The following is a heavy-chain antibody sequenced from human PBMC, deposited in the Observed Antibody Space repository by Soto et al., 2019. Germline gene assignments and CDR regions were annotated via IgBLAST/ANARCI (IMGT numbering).Heavy chain of an antibody. V-gene: IGHV4-31*03. CDR2: IYYSGST. CDR1: GGSISSGGYY. J-gene: IGHJ6*02. D-gene: IGHD6-13*01. Sequence: PSETLSLTCTVSGGSISSGGYYWSWIRQHPGKGLEWIGYIYYSGSTYYNPSLKSRVTISVDTSKNQFSLKLSSVTAADTAVYYCARTGAGPSSSWYGYYYHYYLMDVWGQGTTVTVSS. CDR3: ARTGAGPSSSWYGYYYHYYLMDV.